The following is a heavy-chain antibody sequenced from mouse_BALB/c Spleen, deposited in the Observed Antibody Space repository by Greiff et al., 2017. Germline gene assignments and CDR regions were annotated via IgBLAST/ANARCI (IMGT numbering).Heavy chain of an antibody. Sequence: VQLVESGAELVRPGSSVKISCKASGYAFSSYWMNWVKQRPGQGLEWIGQIYPGDGDTNYNGKFKGKATLTADKSSSTAYMQLSSLTSEDSAVYFCARRDPFDYWGQGTTLTVSS. CDR1: GYAFSSYW. J-gene: IGHJ2*01. CDR2: IYPGDGDT. CDR3: ARRDPFDY. V-gene: IGHV1-80*01.